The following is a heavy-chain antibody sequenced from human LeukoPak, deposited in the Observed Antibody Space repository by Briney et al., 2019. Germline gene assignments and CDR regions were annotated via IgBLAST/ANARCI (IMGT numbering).Heavy chain of an antibody. D-gene: IGHD3-10*01. CDR1: GFTFSSYG. Sequence: GGSLRLSCAASGFTFSSYGMHWVRQAPGKGLEWVAVIWYGGSNKYYADSVKGRFTISRDNSKNTLYLQNSLRAEDTAVYYCAKGGYGSGFDYWGQGTLVTVSS. CDR2: IWYGGSNK. CDR3: AKGGYGSGFDY. V-gene: IGHV3-30*02. J-gene: IGHJ4*02.